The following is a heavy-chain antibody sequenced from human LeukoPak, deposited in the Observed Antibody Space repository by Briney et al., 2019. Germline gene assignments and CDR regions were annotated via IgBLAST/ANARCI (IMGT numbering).Heavy chain of an antibody. CDR3: ARRGSFDDAFDI. CDR1: GYTFTSYD. D-gene: IGHD1-26*01. Sequence: GASVKVSCKASGYTFTSYDINWVRQATRQGLEWMGWMNPNSGNTGYAQKFQGRVTMTRNTSISTAYMELSSLRSEDTAVYYCARRGSFDDAFDIWGQGTMVTVSS. V-gene: IGHV1-8*01. CDR2: MNPNSGNT. J-gene: IGHJ3*02.